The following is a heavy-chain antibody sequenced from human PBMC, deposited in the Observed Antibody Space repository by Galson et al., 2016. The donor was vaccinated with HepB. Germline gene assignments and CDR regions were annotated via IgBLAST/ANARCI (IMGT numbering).Heavy chain of an antibody. CDR1: VSTVTQHY. Sequence: SLRLSCTAHVSTVTQHYTGWVPQPPVTELDYMAYIDSSRTMKDYADSVKGRFPISRDNAKSSLYLQMRGLRPNNPAFYYCATTRLLDNWGQGILVTVSS. CDR3: ATTRLLDN. J-gene: IGHJ4*02. V-gene: IGHV3-11*01. CDR2: IDSSRTMK.